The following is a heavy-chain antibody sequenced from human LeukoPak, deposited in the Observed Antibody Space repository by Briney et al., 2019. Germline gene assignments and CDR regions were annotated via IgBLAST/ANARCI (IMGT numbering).Heavy chain of an antibody. V-gene: IGHV5-51*01. J-gene: IGHJ4*02. CDR3: ARNRVDGYFSLDY. D-gene: IGHD5-24*01. Sequence: GEPLKISCKGSGYPFTTYWIAWVRQLPGKGLEGMGVIYPGDSDTRYSPSFQGQVTMSADKSISTAYLQWNSLQASDTAMYYCARNRVDGYFSLDYWGQGTLGTVSA. CDR1: GYPFTTYW. CDR2: IYPGDSDT.